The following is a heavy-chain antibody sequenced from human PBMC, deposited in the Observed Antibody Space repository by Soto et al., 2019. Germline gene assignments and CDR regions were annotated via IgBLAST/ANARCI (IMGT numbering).Heavy chain of an antibody. Sequence: PGGSLRLSCAASGFTFSSYAMSWVRQAPGKGLEWVSAISGSGGSTYYAGSVKGRFTISRDNSKNTLYLQMNSLRAEDTAVYYCASRAGTFYYYYMDVWGKGTTVTVSS. V-gene: IGHV3-23*01. CDR3: ASRAGTFYYYYMDV. D-gene: IGHD6-13*01. J-gene: IGHJ6*03. CDR1: GFTFSSYA. CDR2: ISGSGGST.